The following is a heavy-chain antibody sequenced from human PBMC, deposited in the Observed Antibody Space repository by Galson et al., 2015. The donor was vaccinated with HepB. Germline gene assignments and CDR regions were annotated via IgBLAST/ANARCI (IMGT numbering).Heavy chain of an antibody. CDR3: ARDLFGYTSYGPGFRGMDA. V-gene: IGHV3-30-3*01. D-gene: IGHD5-24*01. CDR2: ISFDGGSD. J-gene: IGHJ6*02. CDR1: GFIFSTYG. Sequence: SLRLSCAASGFIFSTYGMHWVRQAPGKGLEWVAAISFDGGSDYYADSVKGRFTISRDNSKNTLFLQMNSLRTEDTAVFYCARDLFGYTSYGPGFRGMDAWGQGTTVIVSS.